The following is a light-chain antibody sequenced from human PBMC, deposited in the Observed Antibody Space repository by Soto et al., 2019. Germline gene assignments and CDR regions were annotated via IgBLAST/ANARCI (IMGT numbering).Light chain of an antibody. J-gene: IGLJ2*01. CDR2: EVN. V-gene: IGLV2-14*01. CDR1: SSDVGGYNY. Sequence: QSALTQPASVSGSPGQSITISCTGTSSDVGGYNYVSWYQQHPGKAPKLMIYEVNNRPSGVSTRFSGSKSGNTASLTISGLQAEDEADYYCNSYTSSSTRVFGGGTQLTVL. CDR3: NSYTSSSTRV.